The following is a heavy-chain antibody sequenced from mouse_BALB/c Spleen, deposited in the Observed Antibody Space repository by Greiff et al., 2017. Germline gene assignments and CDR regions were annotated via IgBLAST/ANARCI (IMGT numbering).Heavy chain of an antibody. CDR3: ARSDGYSFAY. CDR1: GYAFTNYL. CDR2: INPGSGGT. J-gene: IGHJ3*01. V-gene: IGHV1-54*01. Sequence: QVQLQQPGAELVRPGTSVKVSCKASGYAFTNYLIEWVKQRPGQGLEWIGVINPGSGGTNYNEKFKGKATLTADKSSSTAYMQLSSLTSDDSAVYFCARSDGYSFAYWGQGTLVTVSA. D-gene: IGHD2-3*01.